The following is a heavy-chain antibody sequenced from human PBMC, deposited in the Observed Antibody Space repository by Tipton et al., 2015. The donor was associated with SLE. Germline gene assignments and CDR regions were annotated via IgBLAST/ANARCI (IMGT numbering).Heavy chain of an antibody. J-gene: IGHJ4*02. CDR3: TRAHVLTPSELDC. CDR1: GGSFSGYY. V-gene: IGHV4-34*01. CDR2: IDHSGST. D-gene: IGHD3-9*01. Sequence: LRLSCAVYGGSFSGYYWSWIRQPPGKGLEWIGEIDHSGSTNYNPSLKSRVTISVDTSKNQFSLKLTSVTAADTAVYFCTRAHVLTPSELDCWGQGTLVSVSS.